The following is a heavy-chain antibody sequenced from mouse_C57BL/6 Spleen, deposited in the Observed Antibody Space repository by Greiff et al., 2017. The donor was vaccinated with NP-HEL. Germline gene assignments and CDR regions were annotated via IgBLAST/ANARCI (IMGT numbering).Heavy chain of an antibody. Sequence: QVQLKESGPELVKPGASVKISCKASGYAFSSSWMNWVKQRPGKGLEWIGRIYPGDGDTNYNGKFKGKATLTADKSSSTAYMQLSSLTSEDSAVSFCARSKRVTAGNYFDYWGQGTTLTVSS. J-gene: IGHJ2*01. CDR1: GYAFSSSW. V-gene: IGHV1-82*01. CDR3: ARSKRVTAGNYFDY. CDR2: IYPGDGDT.